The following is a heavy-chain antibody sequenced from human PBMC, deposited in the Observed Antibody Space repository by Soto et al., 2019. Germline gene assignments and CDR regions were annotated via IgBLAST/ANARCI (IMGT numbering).Heavy chain of an antibody. CDR1: LYTFTLYY. CDR2: INPNSGGT. Sequence: ASVXVSFKSSLYTFTLYYMHFLRQAPGQGLEWMGWINPNSGGTNYAQKFQGWVTMTRDTSISTAYMELSRLRSDDTAVYYCARDRFRSGWQADFDIWGQGTMVTVSS. V-gene: IGHV1-2*04. CDR3: ARDRFRSGWQADFDI. J-gene: IGHJ3*02. D-gene: IGHD6-19*01.